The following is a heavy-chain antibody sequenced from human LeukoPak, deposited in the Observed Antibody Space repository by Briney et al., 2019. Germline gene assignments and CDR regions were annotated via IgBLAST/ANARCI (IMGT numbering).Heavy chain of an antibody. CDR2: IYHSGST. Sequence: TSETLSLTCAVSGGSISSSNWWSWVRPPPGKGLEWIGEIYHSGSTNYNPSLKSRVTISEDKSKNQFSLKLSSVTAADTAVYYCARAGVAVAGVDYWGQGTLVTVSS. CDR3: ARAGVAVAGVDY. V-gene: IGHV4-4*02. D-gene: IGHD6-19*01. J-gene: IGHJ4*02. CDR1: GGSISSSNW.